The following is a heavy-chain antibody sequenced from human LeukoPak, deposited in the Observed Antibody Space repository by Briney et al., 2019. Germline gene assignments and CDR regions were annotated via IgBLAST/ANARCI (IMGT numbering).Heavy chain of an antibody. Sequence: SETLSLTCTVSGGSISSSGYYWGWIRQPPGKGLEWIGTIYYSGSTYYNPSLKSRVTISVDTSKNQFSLKLSSVTAADTAVYYCAREIGYDAFDIWGQGTMVTVSS. D-gene: IGHD3-10*01. CDR1: GGSISSSGYY. CDR2: IYYSGST. J-gene: IGHJ3*02. CDR3: AREIGYDAFDI. V-gene: IGHV4-39*07.